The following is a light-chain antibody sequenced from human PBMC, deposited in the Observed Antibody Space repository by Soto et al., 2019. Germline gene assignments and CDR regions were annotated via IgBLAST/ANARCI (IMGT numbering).Light chain of an antibody. J-gene: IGKJ1*01. CDR1: QGISTD. CDR3: QQYKKLLGT. V-gene: IGKV1-9*01. CDR2: AAS. Sequence: DIQLTQSPSFLSASVGDRVTIACRASQGISTDLAWYHQKPGKAPKLLIFAASSLQSGVPSRFSGSGSGTEFTLTITSLQPEDFATYFCQQYKKLLGTFGQGTKVDIK.